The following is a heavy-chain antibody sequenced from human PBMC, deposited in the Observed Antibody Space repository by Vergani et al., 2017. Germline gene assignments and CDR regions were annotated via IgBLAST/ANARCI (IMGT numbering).Heavy chain of an antibody. D-gene: IGHD3-9*01. CDR2: ISSNGGST. CDR1: GFTFSSYA. V-gene: IGHV3-64*01. Sequence: EVQLVESGGGLVQPGGSLRLSCAASGFTFSSYAMHWVRQAPGKGLEYVSAISSNGGSTYYANSVKGRFTISRDNSKNTLYLQMGSLRAEDMAVYYCARDRNYDSLTGYYTLNYYYYGMDVWGQGTTVTVSS. CDR3: ARDRNYDSLTGYYTLNYYYYGMDV. J-gene: IGHJ6*02.